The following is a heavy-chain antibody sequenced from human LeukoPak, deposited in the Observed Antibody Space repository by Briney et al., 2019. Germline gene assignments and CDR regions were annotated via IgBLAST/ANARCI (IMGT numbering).Heavy chain of an antibody. J-gene: IGHJ4*02. CDR3: ARDGGTGTTDY. V-gene: IGHV3-74*01. CDR2: INSDGSTT. Sequence: PGGSLRLSCAASGFTLSRYWMHWARQAPGKGLVWVSRINSDGSTTNYADSVKGRFTISKDTAKNTLYLQMNSLRADDTAVYYCARDGGTGTTDYWGQGTLVTVSS. CDR1: GFTLSRYW. D-gene: IGHD1-1*01.